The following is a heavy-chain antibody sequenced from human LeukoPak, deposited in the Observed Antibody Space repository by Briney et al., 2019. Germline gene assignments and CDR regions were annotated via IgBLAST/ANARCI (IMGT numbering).Heavy chain of an antibody. CDR2: INPNSGGT. CDR3: ARKGYGSGNFHFDY. Sequence: ASVKVSCKASGYTFTGYYMHWVRQAPGQGLEWMGWINPNSGGTNYAQKFQGRFTMTRDTSISTAYMELSRLRSDDTAVYYCARKGYGSGNFHFDYWGQGTLVTVS. V-gene: IGHV1-2*02. CDR1: GYTFTGYY. D-gene: IGHD3-10*01. J-gene: IGHJ4*02.